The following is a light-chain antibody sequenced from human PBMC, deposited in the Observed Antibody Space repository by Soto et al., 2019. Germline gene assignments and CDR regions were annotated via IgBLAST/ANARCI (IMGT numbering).Light chain of an antibody. V-gene: IGLV4-60*03. CDR2: LEGSGSY. J-gene: IGLJ3*02. Sequence: QPVLTQSSSASASLGSSVKLTCTLNTGHSSYIIAWHQQQPGKAPRYLMKLEGSGSYNKGSGVPDRFSGSSSGADRYLTISNLQSEDEAEYYCETWDSNTYWVFGGGTKLTVL. CDR3: ETWDSNTYWV. CDR1: TGHSSYI.